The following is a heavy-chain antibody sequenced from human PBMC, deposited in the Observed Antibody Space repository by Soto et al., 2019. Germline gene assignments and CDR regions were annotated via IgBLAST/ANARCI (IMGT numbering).Heavy chain of an antibody. CDR1: GFTFSSYG. CDR2: ISYDGSNK. D-gene: IGHD6-19*01. Sequence: QVQLVESGGGVVQPGRSLRLSCAASGFTFSSYGMHWVRQAPGKGLEWVAVISYDGSNKYYADSVKGRFTISRDNSKNERYLQMNRLRGEDTSVYYCAKEILRGAVAAIDYLGQGTLVTVSA. V-gene: IGHV3-30*18. J-gene: IGHJ4*02. CDR3: AKEILRGAVAAIDY.